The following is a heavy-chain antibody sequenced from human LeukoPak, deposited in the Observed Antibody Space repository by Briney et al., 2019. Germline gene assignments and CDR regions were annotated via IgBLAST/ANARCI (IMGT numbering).Heavy chain of an antibody. V-gene: IGHV3-30*04. Sequence: PGRSLRLSCAASGFTFSSYAMHWVRQAPGKGLEWVAVISYDGSNKYYADSVKGRFTISGDNSKNTLYLQMNSLRAEDTAVYYCARDLGQYSSSWSSSFVYYYYYGMDVWGQGTTVTVSS. CDR3: ARDLGQYSSSWSSSFVYYYYYGMDV. J-gene: IGHJ6*02. D-gene: IGHD6-13*01. CDR1: GFTFSSYA. CDR2: ISYDGSNK.